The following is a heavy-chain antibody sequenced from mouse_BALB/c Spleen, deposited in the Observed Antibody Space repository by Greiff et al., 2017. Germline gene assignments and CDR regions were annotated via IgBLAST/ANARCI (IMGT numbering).Heavy chain of an antibody. J-gene: IGHJ4*01. CDR3: ARIYYGSSYNYYAMDY. D-gene: IGHD1-1*01. V-gene: IGHV1-7*01. Sequence: VNLVESGAELAKPGASVKMSCKASGYTFTSYWMHWVKQRPGQGLEWIGYINPSTGYTEYNQKFKDKATLTADKSSSTAYMQLSSLTSEDSAVYYCARIYYGSSYNYYAMDYWGQGTSVTVSS. CDR1: GYTFTSYW. CDR2: INPSTGYT.